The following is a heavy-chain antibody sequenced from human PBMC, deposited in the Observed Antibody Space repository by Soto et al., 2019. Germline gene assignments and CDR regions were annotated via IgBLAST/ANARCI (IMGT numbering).Heavy chain of an antibody. D-gene: IGHD3-3*01. CDR1: GGTFSSYA. J-gene: IGHJ5*02. CDR3: ARDVHGDFGSTLLPWFDP. CDR2: IIPIFGTA. Sequence: SVKVSCKASGGTFSSYAISWVRQAPGQGLEWMGGIIPIFGTANYAQKFQGRVTITADESTSTAYMELSSLRSEDTAVYYCARDVHGDFGSTLLPWFDPWGQGTLVTVSS. V-gene: IGHV1-69*13.